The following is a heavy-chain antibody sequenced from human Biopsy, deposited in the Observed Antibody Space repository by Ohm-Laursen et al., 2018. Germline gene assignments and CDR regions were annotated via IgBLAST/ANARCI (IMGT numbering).Heavy chain of an antibody. V-gene: IGHV4-59*01. Sequence: GTLSLTCTVSGGSITDDYWSWIRQSPGKRLEWIGFISKGGGTTYNPSLRGRVAISVDTSKNQFSLKLSSVTAADTAIFFCARLYRLDDYWNDDPPDAFDVWGQGTRVTVSS. CDR3: ARLYRLDDYWNDDPPDAFDV. CDR1: GGSITDDY. J-gene: IGHJ3*01. CDR2: ISKGGGT. D-gene: IGHD1-1*01.